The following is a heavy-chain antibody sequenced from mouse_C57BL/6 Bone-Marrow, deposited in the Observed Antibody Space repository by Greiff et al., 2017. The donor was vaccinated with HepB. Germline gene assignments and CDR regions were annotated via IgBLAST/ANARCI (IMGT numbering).Heavy chain of an antibody. Sequence: VKLQQPGAELVKPGASVKLSCKASGYTFTSYWMHWVKQRPGQGLEWIGMIHPNSGSTNYNEKFKSKATLTVDKSSSTAYMQLSSLTSEDSAVYYCARSLFITTVVAKDWYFDVWGTGTTVTVSS. D-gene: IGHD1-1*01. CDR1: GYTFTSYW. J-gene: IGHJ1*03. CDR2: IHPNSGST. V-gene: IGHV1-64*01. CDR3: ARSLFITTVVAKDWYFDV.